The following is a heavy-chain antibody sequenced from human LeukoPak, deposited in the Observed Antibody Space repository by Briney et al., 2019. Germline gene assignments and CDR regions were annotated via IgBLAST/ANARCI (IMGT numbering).Heavy chain of an antibody. Sequence: GGSLRLSCAASGFTFSSYWMSWVRQAPGKGLEWVANIKQDGSEKYYVDSVKGRFTISRDNAKNSLYLQMNSLRAEDTAVYYCARSVTTWDYYYMDVWGKGTTVTISS. CDR2: IKQDGSEK. CDR1: GFTFSSYW. CDR3: ARSVTTWDYYYMDV. J-gene: IGHJ6*03. D-gene: IGHD4-17*01. V-gene: IGHV3-7*01.